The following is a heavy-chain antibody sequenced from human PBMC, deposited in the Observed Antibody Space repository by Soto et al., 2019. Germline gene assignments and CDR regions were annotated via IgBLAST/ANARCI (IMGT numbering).Heavy chain of an antibody. CDR3: ASMVASENNNWFDX. CDR1: GGTFLSYA. Sequence: GASVKVSFKTSGGTFLSYAISWVRQAPGKGLEWMGGIIPIFGTANYSQKFQGRFTITADKSTSTAYMELSSLRSEDTAVYYCASMVASENNNWFDXWGQGTLVTVSX. J-gene: IGHJ5*02. V-gene: IGHV1-69*06. D-gene: IGHD5-12*01. CDR2: IIPIFGTA.